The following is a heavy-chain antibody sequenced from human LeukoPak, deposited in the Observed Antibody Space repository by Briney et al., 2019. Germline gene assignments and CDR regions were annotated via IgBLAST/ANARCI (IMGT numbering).Heavy chain of an antibody. CDR1: GFTFSSYG. J-gene: IGHJ4*02. CDR3: ARDMVRGVFTTRTIDY. V-gene: IGHV3-7*01. D-gene: IGHD3-10*01. Sequence: GGSLRLSCAASGFTFSSYGMSWVRQAPGKGLEWVANIKQDGSGKYYVDSVEGRFTISRDNARNSLYLQMNSLRAEDTAVYYCARDMVRGVFTTRTIDYWGQGTLVTVSS. CDR2: IKQDGSGK.